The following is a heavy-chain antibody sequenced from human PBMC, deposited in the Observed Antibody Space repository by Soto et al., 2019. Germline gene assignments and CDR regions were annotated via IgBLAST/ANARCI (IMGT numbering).Heavy chain of an antibody. V-gene: IGHV4-31*03. J-gene: IGHJ4*02. Sequence: SETLSLTCTVSGGSISSGGYYWSCMRQHPGKGLEWIGYIYYSGSTYYNPSLKSRVTISVDTSKNQFSLKLSSVTAADTAVYYCARGPRNYVVFDYWGQGTLVTVSS. CDR3: ARGPRNYVVFDY. CDR1: GGSISSGGYY. D-gene: IGHD1-7*01. CDR2: IYYSGST.